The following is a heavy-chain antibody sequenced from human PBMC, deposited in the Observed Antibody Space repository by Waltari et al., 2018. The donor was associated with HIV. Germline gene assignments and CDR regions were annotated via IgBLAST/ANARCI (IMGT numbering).Heavy chain of an antibody. CDR1: RYTFTGYY. D-gene: IGHD3-22*01. Sequence: QVQLVQSGAEVKKPGTSVKVSCKASRYTFTGYYMHWVRQAPGQGLEWMGWINPNSGGTKYAQKLQDRVTMARDTSISTADMELSRLRSDDTAVYYCARSITMIVVLIAWGYGMDVWGQGTTVTVSS. V-gene: IGHV1-2*02. CDR3: ARSITMIVVLIAWGYGMDV. CDR2: INPNSGGT. J-gene: IGHJ6*02.